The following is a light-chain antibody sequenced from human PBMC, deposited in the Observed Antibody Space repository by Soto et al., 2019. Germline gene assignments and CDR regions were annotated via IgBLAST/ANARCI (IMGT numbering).Light chain of an antibody. Sequence: DIQMTQSPSTLSASVGDRVTITCRASESISRLXACYQHKRGKPPNLLIYKASTLGSGVPSRFSGTGSGNEFTLTISSLQHDDFATYYCQQYHSYWTFGQGTKV. CDR3: QQYHSYWT. V-gene: IGKV1-5*03. CDR2: KAS. J-gene: IGKJ1*01. CDR1: ESISRL.